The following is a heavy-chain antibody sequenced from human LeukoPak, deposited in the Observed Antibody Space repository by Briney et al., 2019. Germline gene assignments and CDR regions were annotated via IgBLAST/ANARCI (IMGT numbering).Heavy chain of an antibody. D-gene: IGHD1-1*01. J-gene: IGHJ6*02. CDR1: ESMFSDYW. Sequence: GGSLRLSCAASESMFSDYWMSWVRQAPGKGPEWVARINKDGSEEYYADSVKGRFPVSRENAKNSLLLQMNNLRVEDTAIYYCATYDNWVAGDVWGQGTTVSVSS. V-gene: IGHV3-7*01. CDR2: INKDGSEE. CDR3: ATYDNWVAGDV.